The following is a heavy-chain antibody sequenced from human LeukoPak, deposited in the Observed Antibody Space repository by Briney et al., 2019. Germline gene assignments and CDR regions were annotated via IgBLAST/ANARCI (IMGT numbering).Heavy chain of an antibody. CDR1: GYTFTGYY. CDR2: INPNSGGT. J-gene: IGHJ6*02. CDR3: ARDRGGGYYGMDV. Sequence: ASVKVSCKASGYTFTGYYMHWVRQAPGQGLEWMGWINPNSGGTNYAQKFQGRVTMTRDTSISTAYMELSRPRSDDTAVYYCARDRGGGYYGMDVWGQGTTVTVSS. D-gene: IGHD2-15*01. V-gene: IGHV1-2*02.